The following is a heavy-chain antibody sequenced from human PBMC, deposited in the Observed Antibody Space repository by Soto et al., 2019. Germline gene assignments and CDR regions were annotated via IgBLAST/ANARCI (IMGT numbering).Heavy chain of an antibody. CDR1: GGSVSSGSYY. D-gene: IGHD7-27*01. CDR3: ARDLKLGFSTGYYYYGMDV. Sequence: PSETLSLTCTVSGGSVSSGSYYWSWIRQPPGKGLEWIGYIYYSGSTNYNPSLKSRVTISVDTSKNQFSLKLSSVTAADTAVYYCARDLKLGFSTGYYYYGMDVWGQGTTVTVSS. CDR2: IYYSGST. J-gene: IGHJ6*02. V-gene: IGHV4-61*01.